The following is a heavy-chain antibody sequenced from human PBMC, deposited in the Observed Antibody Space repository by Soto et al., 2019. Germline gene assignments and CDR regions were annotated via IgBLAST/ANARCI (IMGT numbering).Heavy chain of an antibody. Sequence: GGSLRLSCAASGFTFNSYAIHWVRQAPGKGLEWVAVIPLDGSNTHYADSVKCRVTISRDKSKYSVYLQMNSLRAEDTAVYYCAKETYCYSISGYYGFASWGQGSLVTV. J-gene: IGHJ4*02. V-gene: IGHV3-30*18. D-gene: IGHD3-22*01. CDR3: AKETYCYSISGYYGFAS. CDR2: IPLDGSNT. CDR1: GFTFNSYA.